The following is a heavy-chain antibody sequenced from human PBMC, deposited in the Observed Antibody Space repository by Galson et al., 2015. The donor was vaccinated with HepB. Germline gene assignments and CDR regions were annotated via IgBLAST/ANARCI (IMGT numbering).Heavy chain of an antibody. CDR2: IKQDGSEK. J-gene: IGHJ2*01. V-gene: IGHV3-7*03. CDR3: VRDFDPSDRPLWYFDL. CDR1: GFTFNKYW. Sequence: SLRLSCAASGFTFNKYWMSWVRQAPGKGLEWVANIKQDGSEKYYADSVKGRFTISRGNAEKSLFLDMNSLRVEDTAIYYCVRDFDPSDRPLWYFDLWGRGTLVTVSS. D-gene: IGHD1-14*01.